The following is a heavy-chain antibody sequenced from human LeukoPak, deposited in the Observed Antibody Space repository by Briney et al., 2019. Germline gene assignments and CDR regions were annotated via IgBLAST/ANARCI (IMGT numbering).Heavy chain of an antibody. D-gene: IGHD2-21*02. CDR1: GFTLSNYI. CDR2: LSTNGGST. V-gene: IGHV3-64*01. J-gene: IGHJ6*02. Sequence: GGSLRLSCAPSGFTLSNYIINWVRQAPGRGLEHASALSTNGGSTFSANSVKGRFTISRDKSKSTVYLQMGSLRAEDMTVYYRARSLSNCGGDCFTLEEGMGVWGQGTTVT. CDR3: ARSLSNCGGDCFTLEEGMGV.